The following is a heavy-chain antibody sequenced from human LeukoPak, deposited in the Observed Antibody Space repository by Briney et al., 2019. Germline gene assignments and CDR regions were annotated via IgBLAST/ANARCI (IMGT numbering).Heavy chain of an antibody. J-gene: IGHJ4*02. CDR3: AKGDLQGSLGLSDY. Sequence: ASVKVSCKTSGYIFPYYGISWVRQAPGQGLEWMGWISVHNGQTNSAQKFQGRVTMTTDTSTSAAYMELRSLRSDDTAVYYCAKGDLQGSLGLSDYWGQGTLVTVSS. CDR1: GYIFPYYG. V-gene: IGHV1-18*01. CDR2: ISVHNGQT. D-gene: IGHD3-10*01.